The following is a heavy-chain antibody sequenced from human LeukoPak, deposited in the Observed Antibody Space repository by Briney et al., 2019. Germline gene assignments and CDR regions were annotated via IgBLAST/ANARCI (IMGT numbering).Heavy chain of an antibody. D-gene: IGHD3-3*01. CDR3: ARRSTISAFDAFDI. V-gene: IGHV5-51*01. Sequence: GESLNISCKGSGYRFSNYWIGWVRQMPGKGLEWMGIVYPSDSDTRYRPSFQGQVTMSADKSSSIVYLQWSSLEASDTAKYFCARRSTISAFDAFDIWGQGTMVIVSS. CDR1: GYRFSNYW. CDR2: VYPSDSDT. J-gene: IGHJ3*02.